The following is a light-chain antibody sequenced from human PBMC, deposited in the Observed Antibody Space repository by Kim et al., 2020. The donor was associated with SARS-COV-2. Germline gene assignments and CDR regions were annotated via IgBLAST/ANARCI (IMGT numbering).Light chain of an antibody. V-gene: IGLV3-19*01. Sequence: GLGQTVRITCHGDSLRSYYATWYQQKPGQAPILVIYGKNNRPSGIPDRFSGSSSGNTASLTITGTQAGDEADYYCNSRDSNDNVVFGGGTQLTVL. CDR3: NSRDSNDNVV. J-gene: IGLJ2*01. CDR1: SLRSYY. CDR2: GKN.